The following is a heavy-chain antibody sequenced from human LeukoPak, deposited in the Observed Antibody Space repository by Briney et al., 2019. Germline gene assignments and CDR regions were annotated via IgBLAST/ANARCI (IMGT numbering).Heavy chain of an antibody. CDR2: IYYSGST. CDR3: ARGRDTIFGVFVTASNWFDP. CDR1: GGSIRSGMYY. D-gene: IGHD3-3*01. Sequence: SETLSLTCTVAGGSIRSGMYYWGWIRQPPGKGLEWIGSIYYSGSTYYNPSLKSRVTISVDTSKNQFSLKLSSVTAADTAVYYCARGRDTIFGVFVTASNWFDPWGQGTLVTVSS. J-gene: IGHJ5*02. V-gene: IGHV4-39*07.